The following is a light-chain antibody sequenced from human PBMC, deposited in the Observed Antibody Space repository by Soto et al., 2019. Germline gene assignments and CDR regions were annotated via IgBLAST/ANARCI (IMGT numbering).Light chain of an antibody. CDR1: SSDVGRYNY. V-gene: IGLV2-8*01. CDR2: EVN. CDR3: CSYAGTNNFV. Sequence: QSVLTQPPSASGSPGQSVTFSCTGTSSDVGRYNYVSWYQQHPVKAPKLIIYEVNKRPSGVPDRFSASKSGDTASLTVSGLQAEDEADYYCCSYAGTNNFVFGTGTKVTVL. J-gene: IGLJ1*01.